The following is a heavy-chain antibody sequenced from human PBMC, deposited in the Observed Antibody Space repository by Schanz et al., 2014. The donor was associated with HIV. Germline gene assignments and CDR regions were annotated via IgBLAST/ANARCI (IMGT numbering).Heavy chain of an antibody. CDR1: GGTFRTYA. J-gene: IGHJ6*02. CDR2: IVPIFGTT. Sequence: QLQLVQSGAEVKKPGSSVKVSCKTLGGTFRTYAVSWVRQAPGQGLEWMGGIVPIFGTTNYAQRFQGRVSITADESTSTAYMELSGLRSEDTAVYYCTRAYCGADCSRFYYYGTDVWGQGTTVTVSS. V-gene: IGHV1-69*01. D-gene: IGHD2-21*02. CDR3: TRAYCGADCSRFYYYGTDV.